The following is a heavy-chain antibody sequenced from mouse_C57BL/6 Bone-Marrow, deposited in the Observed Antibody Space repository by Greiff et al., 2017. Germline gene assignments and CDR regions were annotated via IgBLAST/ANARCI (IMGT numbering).Heavy chain of an antibody. CDR1: GYTFTSYW. D-gene: IGHD1-1*01. Sequence: QVQLQQPGAELVRPGSSVKLSCKASGYTFTSYWMHWVKQRPIQGLEWIGNIDPSDRETHYNQKFKDKATLTVDKSSSTAYMQLSSLTSEDSAVYYCARLTTVVASDYWGQGTTLTVSS. CDR2: IDPSDRET. CDR3: ARLTTVVASDY. V-gene: IGHV1-52*01. J-gene: IGHJ2*01.